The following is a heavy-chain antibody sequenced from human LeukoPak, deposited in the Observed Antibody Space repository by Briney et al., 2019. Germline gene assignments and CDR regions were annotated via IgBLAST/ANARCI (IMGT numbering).Heavy chain of an antibody. CDR3: AKDPISPYYYDSSGYFDY. Sequence: GASVKVSCKASGGTFSSYAISWVRQAPGQGLEWMGGIIPIFGTANYAQEFQGRVTITTDESTSTAYMELSSLRSEDTAVYYCAKDPISPYYYDSSGYFDYWGQGTLVTVSS. CDR2: IIPIFGTA. CDR1: GGTFSSYA. D-gene: IGHD3-22*01. V-gene: IGHV1-69*05. J-gene: IGHJ4*02.